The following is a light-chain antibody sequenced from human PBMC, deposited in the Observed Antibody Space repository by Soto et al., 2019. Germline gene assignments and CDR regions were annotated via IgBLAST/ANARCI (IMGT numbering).Light chain of an antibody. CDR2: EAS. J-gene: IGKJ1*01. V-gene: IGKV1-27*01. Sequence: DIQVTQSPSSLSASVGDRVTITCRASQDISGHLAWYQQKPGKVPKLLIYEASTLQSRVPSRFSASGSGTDFTLTISSLQPEDVATYYCQKYNGTPRTFGQGTKVE. CDR3: QKYNGTPRT. CDR1: QDISGH.